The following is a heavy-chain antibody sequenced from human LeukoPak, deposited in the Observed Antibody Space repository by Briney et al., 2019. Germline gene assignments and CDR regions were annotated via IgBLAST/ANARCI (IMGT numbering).Heavy chain of an antibody. J-gene: IGHJ4*02. V-gene: IGHV3-23*01. Sequence: GGSLRLSCAASGFTFSSYAMSWVRQAPGKGLEWVSAISGSGGSTYYADSVKGRFTISRDNSKNTLYLQMNGLRAEDTAVYYCAKDFPDIVVVVAAPEGYYFDYWGQGTLVTVSS. D-gene: IGHD2-15*01. CDR2: ISGSGGST. CDR3: AKDFPDIVVVVAAPEGYYFDY. CDR1: GFTFSSYA.